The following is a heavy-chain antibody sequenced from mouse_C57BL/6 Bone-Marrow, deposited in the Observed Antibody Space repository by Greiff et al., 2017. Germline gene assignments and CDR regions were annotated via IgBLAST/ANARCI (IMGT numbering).Heavy chain of an antibody. J-gene: IGHJ2*01. CDR1: GFNIKDDY. Sequence: EVQGVESGAELVRPGASVKLSCTASGFNIKDDYMHWVKQRPEQGLEWIGWIDPENGDTEYASKFQGKATITADTSSNTAYLQLSSLTSEDTAVYYCTHYYGSSLDYWGQGTTLTVSS. CDR3: THYYGSSLDY. V-gene: IGHV14-4*01. D-gene: IGHD1-1*01. CDR2: IDPENGDT.